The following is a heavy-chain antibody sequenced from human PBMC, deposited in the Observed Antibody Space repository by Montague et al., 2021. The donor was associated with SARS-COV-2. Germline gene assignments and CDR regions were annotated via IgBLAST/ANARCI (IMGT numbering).Heavy chain of an antibody. D-gene: IGHD3-10*01. CDR3: ARAGDFGYGSGCYAGGFDY. V-gene: IGHV3-48*03. CDR1: GFTFSSYE. Sequence: SLRLSCAASGFTFSSYEMNWVRQAPGKGLEWVSYISSSSSTIYYADSVQGRFTISRDNAKNSLYLQMNSLRAEDTAVYYCARAGDFGYGSGCYAGGFDYWGQGTLVTVSS. J-gene: IGHJ4*02. CDR2: ISSSSSTI.